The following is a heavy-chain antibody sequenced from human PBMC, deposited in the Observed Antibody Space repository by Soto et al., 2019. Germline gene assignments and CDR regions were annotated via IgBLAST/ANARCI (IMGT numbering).Heavy chain of an antibody. CDR3: ARGNYYRSGSYYKTPYYYYGMDV. D-gene: IGHD3-10*01. CDR1: GYTFTSYD. CDR2: MNPNSGNT. V-gene: IGHV1-8*01. Sequence: ASVKVSCKASGYTFTSYDINWVRQATGQGLEWMGWMNPNSGNTGYAQKFQGRVTMTRNTSISTAYMELSSLRSEDTAVYYCARGNYYRSGSYYKTPYYYYGMDVWGQGTTVTVSS. J-gene: IGHJ6*02.